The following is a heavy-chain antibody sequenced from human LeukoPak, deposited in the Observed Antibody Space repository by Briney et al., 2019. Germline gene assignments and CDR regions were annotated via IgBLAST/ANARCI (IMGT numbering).Heavy chain of an antibody. CDR3: VQSTDQYFYGMDV. V-gene: IGHV4-34*01. CDR1: GGSFSGYY. J-gene: IGHJ6*02. Sequence: SETLSLTCAVCGGSFSGYYWSWIRQPPGKGLEWIGEINHSGSTNYNPSVKSRVTISVDNSKNVFSLQLTSVTAADTAVYYCVQSTDQYFYGMDVWGQGTSVTVSS. CDR2: INHSGST. D-gene: IGHD2-2*01.